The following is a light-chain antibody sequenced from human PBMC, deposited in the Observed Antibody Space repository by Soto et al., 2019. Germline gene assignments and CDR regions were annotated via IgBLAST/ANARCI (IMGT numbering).Light chain of an antibody. CDR1: SSDIGRYDF. J-gene: IGLJ2*01. CDR2: EVN. V-gene: IGLV2-14*01. CDR3: SSYTTNITPVV. Sequence: QSALAQPASVSGSPGQSITISCTGSSSDIGRYDFVSWYQQLPGKAPKLLLFEVNHRPSGVSDRFSGSKSGNTASLTISGLQAEDEADYYCSSYTTNITPVVFGGGTKVTVL.